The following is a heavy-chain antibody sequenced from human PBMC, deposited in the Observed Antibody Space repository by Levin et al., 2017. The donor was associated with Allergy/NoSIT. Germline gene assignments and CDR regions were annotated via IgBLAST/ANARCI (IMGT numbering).Heavy chain of an antibody. CDR1: GFTFSSYS. CDR2: ISSSSSTI. J-gene: IGHJ4*02. V-gene: IGHV3-48*01. D-gene: IGHD2-2*01. Sequence: GGSLRLSCAASGFTFSSYSMNWVRQAPGKGLEWVSYISSSSSTIYYADSVKGRFTISRDNAKNSLYLQMNSLRAEDTAVYYCARASGIVVVPADPTVWYFDYWGQGTLVTVSS. CDR3: ARASGIVVVPADPTVWYFDY.